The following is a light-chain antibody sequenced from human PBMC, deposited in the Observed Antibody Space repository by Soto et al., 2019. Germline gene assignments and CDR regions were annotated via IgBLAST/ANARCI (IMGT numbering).Light chain of an antibody. V-gene: IGLV2-14*01. CDR3: SSHTISSALQD. CDR2: GVS. Sequence: QSALTQPASVSGSPGQSITISCTGTISDFVVYNYVSWYQQHPGKAPKLMIYGVSNRPSGVSSRFSGSKSGNTAPLTISGLQADDEADYYCSSHTISSALQDFGTGTKVTVL. CDR1: ISDFVVYNY. J-gene: IGLJ1*01.